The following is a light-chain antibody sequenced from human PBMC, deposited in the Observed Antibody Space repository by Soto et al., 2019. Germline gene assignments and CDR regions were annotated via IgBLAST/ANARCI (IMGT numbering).Light chain of an antibody. V-gene: IGLV2-14*03. CDR1: SSDVGGYNY. CDR2: DVT. Sequence: QSALTQPASVSGSPGQSITISCTGTSSDVGGYNYVSWYQHHPGKAPKLMIYDVTDRPSGISFRFSGSKSGNTASLTISRLQAEDEADYYCSSDTSSNTVLFGGGTKLTVL. CDR3: SSDTSSNTVL. J-gene: IGLJ2*01.